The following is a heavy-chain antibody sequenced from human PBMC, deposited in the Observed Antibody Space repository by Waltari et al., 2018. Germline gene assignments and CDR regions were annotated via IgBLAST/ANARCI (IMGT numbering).Heavy chain of an antibody. J-gene: IGHJ4*02. V-gene: IGHV4-39*01. CDR2: IYYSGST. CDR1: GGSISSSSYY. D-gene: IGHD5-12*01. CDR3: ARLLGRWLQSLV. Sequence: QLQLQESGPGLVKPSETLSLTCTVSGGSISSSSYYWGWIRQPPGKGPAWIGSIYYSGSTYYNPSLKVRVTISVDTSKNQFSLKLSSVTAADTAVYYCARLLGRWLQSLVWGQGTLVTVSS.